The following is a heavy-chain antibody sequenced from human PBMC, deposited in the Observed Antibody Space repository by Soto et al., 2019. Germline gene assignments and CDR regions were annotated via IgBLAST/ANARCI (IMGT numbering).Heavy chain of an antibody. D-gene: IGHD4-4*01. CDR2: IIPILGTA. J-gene: IGHJ4*02. CDR3: ARDLIGEGSNYPVDY. CDR1: GGTFSSYA. V-gene: IGHV1-69*12. Sequence: QVQLVQSGAEVKKPGSSVKVYCKASGGTFSSYAISWVRQAPGQGLEWMGGIIPILGTANYAQKFQGRVTITADESTSTAYMELSSLRSEDTAVYYCARDLIGEGSNYPVDYWGQGTLVTVSS.